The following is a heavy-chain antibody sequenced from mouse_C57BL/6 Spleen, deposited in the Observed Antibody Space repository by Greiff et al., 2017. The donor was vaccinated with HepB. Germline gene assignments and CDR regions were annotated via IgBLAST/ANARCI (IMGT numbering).Heavy chain of an antibody. V-gene: IGHV1-55*01. D-gene: IGHD2-4*01. CDR1: GYTFTSYW. CDR3: ARRTDYDYDWAMDY. CDR2: IYPGSGST. Sequence: VQLQQPGAELVKPGASVKMSCKASGYTFTSYWITWVKQRPGQGLEWIGDIYPGSGSTNYNEKFKSKATLTVDTSSSTAYMQLSSLTSEDSAVYYCARRTDYDYDWAMDYWGQGTSVTVSS. J-gene: IGHJ4*01.